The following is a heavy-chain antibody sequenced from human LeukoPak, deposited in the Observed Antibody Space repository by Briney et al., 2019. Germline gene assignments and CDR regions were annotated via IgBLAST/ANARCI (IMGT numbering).Heavy chain of an antibody. V-gene: IGHV4-39*07. D-gene: IGHD1-14*01. CDR2: IYYSGST. CDR3: PSQPKGAQNYYYYYMDV. CDR1: GGSISSSSYY. J-gene: IGHJ6*03. Sequence: SETLSLTCTVSGGSISSSSYYWGWIRQPPGKGLEWIGSIYYSGSTYYNPSLKSRVTISVDTSKNQFSLKLSSVTAADTAVYYCPSQPKGAQNYYYYYMDVWGKGTTVTISS.